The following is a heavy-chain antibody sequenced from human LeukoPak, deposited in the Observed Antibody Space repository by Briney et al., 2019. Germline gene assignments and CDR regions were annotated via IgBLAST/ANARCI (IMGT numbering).Heavy chain of an antibody. CDR1: VGSLSGYY. CDR3: ARHIQIAFRVFRLGWIDP. V-gene: IGHV4-39*01. CDR2: VYYIVGA. D-gene: IGHD3-3*02. J-gene: IGHJ5*02. Sequence: PSETLSLTCVVYVGSLSGYYRCWMRHPPEKGLERVWSVYYIVGASYNPSLKSRATIPVDTSKNQFSLKLSSVTAAATAVYYCARHIQIAFRVFRLGWIDPWGQGTLVTVSS.